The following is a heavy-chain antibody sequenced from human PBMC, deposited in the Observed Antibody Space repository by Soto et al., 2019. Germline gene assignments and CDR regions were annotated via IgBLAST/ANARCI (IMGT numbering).Heavy chain of an antibody. CDR1: GDTVSIYA. V-gene: IGHV3-23*01. CDR3: AKDLRGLWFGELLPPYYYYGMDV. Sequence: PGWSPRLASAACGDTVSIYAMSGVRQAPGKGLEWVSAISGSGGSTYYADSVKGRFTISRDNSKNTLYLQMNSLRAEDTAVYYCAKDLRGLWFGELLPPYYYYGMDVWGQGTTVTVSS. D-gene: IGHD3-10*01. J-gene: IGHJ6*02. CDR2: ISGSGGST.